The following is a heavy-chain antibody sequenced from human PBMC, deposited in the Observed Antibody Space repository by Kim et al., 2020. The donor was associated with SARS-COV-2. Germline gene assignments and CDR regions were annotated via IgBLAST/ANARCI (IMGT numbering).Heavy chain of an antibody. V-gene: IGHV5-10-1*01. CDR3: ARLSSTLFDY. Sequence: SYNNYSPSFQGHVTISVDKSISTAYLQWSSLKASDTAFYYCARLSSTLFDYWGQGTLVTVSS. D-gene: IGHD6-6*01. CDR2: SYN. J-gene: IGHJ4*02.